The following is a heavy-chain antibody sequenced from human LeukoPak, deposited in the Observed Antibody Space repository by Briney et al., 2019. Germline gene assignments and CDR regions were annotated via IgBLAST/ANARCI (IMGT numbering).Heavy chain of an antibody. Sequence: RPGGSLRLSCAASGFTFDDYGMSWVRQAPGKGLEWVSGINWNGGSTGYADSVKGRFTISRDSAKNSLYLQMNSLRAEDTALYYCARARWSYYDFWSGYSNKYHFDYWGQGTLVTVSS. J-gene: IGHJ4*02. CDR3: ARARWSYYDFWSGYSNKYHFDY. CDR1: GFTFDDYG. D-gene: IGHD3-3*01. CDR2: INWNGGST. V-gene: IGHV3-20*04.